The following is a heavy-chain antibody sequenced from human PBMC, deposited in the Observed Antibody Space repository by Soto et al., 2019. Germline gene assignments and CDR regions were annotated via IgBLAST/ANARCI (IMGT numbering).Heavy chain of an antibody. J-gene: IGHJ5*02. CDR1: GGSIGTSAYY. CDR2: INHSGNT. Sequence: ETLSLTCAVSGGSIGTSAYYWGWIRQAPGKGLEWIGSINHSGNTYLSPSLKDRVTMSVDTSKNSFSLKLRSATAADTGLYYCSRRAPEGFDPWGQGTLVTVSS. V-gene: IGHV4-39*01. CDR3: SRRAPEGFDP.